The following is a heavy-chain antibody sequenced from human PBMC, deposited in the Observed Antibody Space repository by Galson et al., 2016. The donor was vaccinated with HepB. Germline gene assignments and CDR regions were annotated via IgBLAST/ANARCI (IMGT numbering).Heavy chain of an antibody. CDR2: IHYTGGT. D-gene: IGHD1-26*01. J-gene: IGHJ4*02. Sequence: SETLSLTCTVSGDSISSINYYWGWIRQPPGRGLEWIGSIHYTGGTYYTPSLESRVTISIDTSKNQFSLKLSSVTASDTAVYYCARLTQKWEPDYWGQGTLVTVSS. V-gene: IGHV4-39*01. CDR3: ARLTQKWEPDY. CDR1: GDSISSINYY.